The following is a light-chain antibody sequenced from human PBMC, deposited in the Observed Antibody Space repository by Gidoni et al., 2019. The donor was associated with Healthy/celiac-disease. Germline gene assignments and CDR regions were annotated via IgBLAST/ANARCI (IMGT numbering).Light chain of an antibody. CDR2: RNH. Sequence: SVLTQPPSASGTPGQRVTSSCSGSSSNNGSNYGYWYQQLPGTAPKRLIYRNHQRPSGVPDRFSGSKSGTSASLAISGLRSEDEADYYCAAWDDSLSGDYVFGTGTKVTVL. J-gene: IGLJ1*01. CDR3: AAWDDSLSGDYV. CDR1: SSNNGSNY. V-gene: IGLV1-47*01.